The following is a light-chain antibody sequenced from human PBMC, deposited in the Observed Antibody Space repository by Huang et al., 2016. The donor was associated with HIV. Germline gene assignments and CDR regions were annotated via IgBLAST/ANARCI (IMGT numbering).Light chain of an antibody. Sequence: AVQLTQSPSSLSASVGDTVIISCRASKDIGTSLAWYQQRTGRAPKLLISAASTLQTGVPSRFSGDSAGTYFTLFITNLQPEDFATYYCQQLHTYPITFGQGTRLDIK. CDR1: KDIGTS. V-gene: IGKV1-13*02. CDR2: AAS. J-gene: IGKJ5*01. CDR3: QQLHTYPIT.